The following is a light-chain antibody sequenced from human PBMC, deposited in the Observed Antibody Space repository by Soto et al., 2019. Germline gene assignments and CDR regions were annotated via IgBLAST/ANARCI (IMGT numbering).Light chain of an antibody. CDR3: LQDYIYPWT. CDR2: AAS. V-gene: IGKV1-6*01. Sequence: AIQVTQSPSSLSASVGDRVTISCRASQGIGNDLGWYQQKPGKAPKLLIYAASTLQTGVASRFSGSGSGTDFTLTISSLQPEDFATYYCLQDYIYPWTFGQGTKVEIK. J-gene: IGKJ1*01. CDR1: QGIGND.